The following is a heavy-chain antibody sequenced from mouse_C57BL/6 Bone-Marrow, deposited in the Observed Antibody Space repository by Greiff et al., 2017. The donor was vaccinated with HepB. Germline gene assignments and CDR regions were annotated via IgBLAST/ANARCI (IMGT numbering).Heavy chain of an antibody. Sequence: EVQLVESGGGLVQPGGSLKLSCAASGFTFSDYGMAWVRQAPRKGPAWVAFISNLAYSIYYADTVTGRFTISRENAKNTLYLEMSSLRSEDTAMYYCARHVAMDYWGQGTSVTVSS. CDR2: ISNLAYSI. V-gene: IGHV5-15*01. CDR1: GFTFSDYG. J-gene: IGHJ4*01. CDR3: ARHVAMDY.